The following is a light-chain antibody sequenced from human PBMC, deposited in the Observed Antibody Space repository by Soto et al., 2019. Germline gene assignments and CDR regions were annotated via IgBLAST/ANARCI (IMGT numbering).Light chain of an antibody. CDR1: SSNIGAGYD. Sequence: QSVLTQPPSVSRAPGQRVTISCTGSSSNIGAGYDVHWYQQLPGTAPKLLIYGNSNRPSGVPDRFSGSKSGTSASLAITGLQAEDESDYYCQSYASSLSGSVFGGGTKLTVL. J-gene: IGLJ3*02. V-gene: IGLV1-40*01. CDR2: GNS. CDR3: QSYASSLSGSV.